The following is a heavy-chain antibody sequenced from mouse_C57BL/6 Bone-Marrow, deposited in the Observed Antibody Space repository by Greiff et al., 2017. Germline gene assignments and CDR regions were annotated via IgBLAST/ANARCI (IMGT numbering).Heavy chain of an antibody. D-gene: IGHD2-2*01. CDR3: ARSLYGYDEGGGYAMDY. Sequence: VQLQQSGPELVKPGASVKMSCKASGYTFTDYNMHWVKQSHGKSLEWIGYINPNNGGTSYNQKFKGKATLTVNKSSSTAYMELRSLTSEDSAVYYCARSLYGYDEGGGYAMDYWGQGTSVTVSS. CDR1: GYTFTDYN. J-gene: IGHJ4*01. V-gene: IGHV1-22*01. CDR2: INPNNGGT.